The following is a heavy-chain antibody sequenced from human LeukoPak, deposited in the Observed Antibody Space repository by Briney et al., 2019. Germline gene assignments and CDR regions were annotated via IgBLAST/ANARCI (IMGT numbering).Heavy chain of an antibody. Sequence: RGSLRLSCVASGFTFSSYWMHWVRQDPRKGLVWVSRINGDGRNINYADSVRGRFTISRDNAKNTLYLQMNSLRAEDTAVYYCARVNPDYCSSTSCYDYWGQGTLVTVSS. J-gene: IGHJ4*02. CDR2: INGDGRNI. CDR3: ARVNPDYCSSTSCYDY. D-gene: IGHD2-2*01. V-gene: IGHV3-74*01. CDR1: GFTFSSYW.